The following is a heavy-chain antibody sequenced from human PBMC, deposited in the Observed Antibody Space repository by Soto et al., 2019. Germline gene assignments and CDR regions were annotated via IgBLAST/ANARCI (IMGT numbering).Heavy chain of an antibody. CDR3: AKDPAWLVLFPRGYFDY. D-gene: IGHD6-19*01. V-gene: IGHV3-30*18. Sequence: GGSLRLSCAASGFTFSSYGMHWVRQAPGKGLEWVAVISYDGSNKYYADSVKGRFTISRDNSKNTLYLQMNSLRAEDTAVYYCAKDPAWLVLFPRGYFDYWGQGTLVTVSS. CDR2: ISYDGSNK. J-gene: IGHJ4*02. CDR1: GFTFSSYG.